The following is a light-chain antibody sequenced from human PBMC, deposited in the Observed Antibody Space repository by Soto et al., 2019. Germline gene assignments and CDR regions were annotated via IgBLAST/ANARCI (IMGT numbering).Light chain of an antibody. J-gene: IGKJ1*01. CDR3: QHFVNSLTCT. CDR2: GAS. CDR1: QSVSSTY. Sequence: IGLTQSAGAVSLYPGERATLSCRASQSVSSTYLIWYQQKPGQAPRLLIYGASSRATGVPDRFSGGGSGTDFTLTISRLEPEDFAVYYCQHFVNSLTCTFGQGTKVDTK. V-gene: IGKV3-20*01.